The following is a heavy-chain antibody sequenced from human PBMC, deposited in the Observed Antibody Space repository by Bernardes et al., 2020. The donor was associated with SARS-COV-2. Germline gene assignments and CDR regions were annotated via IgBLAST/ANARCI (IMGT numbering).Heavy chain of an antibody. V-gene: IGHV1-18*01. Sequence: ASVKVSCKASGYTFTSYGISWVRQAPGQGLEWMGWISAYNGNTNYAQKLQGRVTMTTDTSTSTAYMELRSLRSDDTAVYYCARSARKSAVAGTPAGFDYWGQGTLVTVSS. CDR3: ARSARKSAVAGTPAGFDY. CDR2: ISAYNGNT. D-gene: IGHD6-19*01. J-gene: IGHJ4*02. CDR1: GYTFTSYG.